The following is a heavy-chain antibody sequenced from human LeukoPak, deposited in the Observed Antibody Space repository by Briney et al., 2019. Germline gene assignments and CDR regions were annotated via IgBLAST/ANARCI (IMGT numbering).Heavy chain of an antibody. CDR2: IYWNDDK. CDR3: AHRRPDYYDSSGYYGAFDI. D-gene: IGHD3-22*01. CDR1: GFSLSTSGVG. J-gene: IGHJ3*02. Sequence: SGPTLVKPTQTLTLTCTFSGFSLSTSGVGVGWIRRPPGKALEWLALIYWNDDKRYSPSLKSRLTITKDTSKNQVVLTMTNMDPVDTATYYCAHRRPDYYDSSGYYGAFDIWGQGTMVTVSS. V-gene: IGHV2-5*01.